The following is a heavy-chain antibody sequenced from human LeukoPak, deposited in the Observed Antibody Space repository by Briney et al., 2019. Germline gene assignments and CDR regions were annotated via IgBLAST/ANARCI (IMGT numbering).Heavy chain of an antibody. V-gene: IGHV1-18*01. CDR2: ISAYNGNT. J-gene: IGHJ5*02. CDR3: ARDVGDIVTVPAAISVP. CDR1: GYTFSSYG. Sequence: ASVKVSCKASGYTFSSYGISWVRQAPGQGLEWMGWISAYNGNTNYAQMVQGRVTMTADTSTSTAYMEVRSLRSDDTAMYYCARDVGDIVTVPAAISVPWGQGTLVTVSS. D-gene: IGHD2-2*01.